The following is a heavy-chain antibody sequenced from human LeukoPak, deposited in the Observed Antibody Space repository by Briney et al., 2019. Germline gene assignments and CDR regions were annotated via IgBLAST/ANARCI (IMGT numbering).Heavy chain of an antibody. D-gene: IGHD5-24*01. V-gene: IGHV1-18*01. CDR1: GYTFTSYG. Sequence: GASVKVSCKASGYTFTSYGISWVRLAPGQGLEWMGWISAYNGNTNYAQKLQGRVTMTTDTSTSTAYMELRSLRSDDTAVYYCARGSYVEMVPYYYYGMDVWGQGTTVTVSS. CDR3: ARGSYVEMVPYYYYGMDV. CDR2: ISAYNGNT. J-gene: IGHJ6*02.